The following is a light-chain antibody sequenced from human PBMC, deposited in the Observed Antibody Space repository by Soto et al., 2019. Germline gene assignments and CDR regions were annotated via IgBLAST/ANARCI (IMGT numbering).Light chain of an antibody. J-gene: IGLJ2*01. CDR1: SSDVGGYNY. Sequence: QSALTQPTSVSGSTGQSITISCTGTSSDVGGYNYVSWYQQHPGKAPKLMIYDVSNRPSGVSNRFSGSKSGNTASLTISGLQAEEEADYYCSSYTSSSTFVVFGGGTKLTV. CDR2: DVS. V-gene: IGLV2-14*01. CDR3: SSYTSSSTFVV.